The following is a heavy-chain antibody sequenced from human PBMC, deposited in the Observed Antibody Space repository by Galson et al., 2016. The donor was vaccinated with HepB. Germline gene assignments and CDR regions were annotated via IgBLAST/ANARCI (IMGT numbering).Heavy chain of an antibody. J-gene: IGHJ4*02. CDR3: SSRAFTHYGVDY. Sequence: SLRLSCAGSGFIFSGSVMHWVRQASGKGLEWVGRIRSKTHSSATAYATSVEGRFTISRDDSKNTTYLLMNSLKTEDTAVYYCSSRAFTHYGVDYWGLGTLVIVSS. D-gene: IGHD3-16*01. CDR1: GFIFSGSV. CDR2: IRSKTHSSAT. V-gene: IGHV3-73*01.